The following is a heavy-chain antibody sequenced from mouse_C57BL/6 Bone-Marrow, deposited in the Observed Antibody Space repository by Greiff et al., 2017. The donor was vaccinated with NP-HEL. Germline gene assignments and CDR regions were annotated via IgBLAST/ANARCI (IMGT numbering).Heavy chain of an antibody. CDR2: IDPSDSYT. D-gene: IGHD2-2*01. CDR1: GYTFTSYW. CDR3: ARGFMVRAY. Sequence: QVQLQQPGAELVRPGTSVTLSCKASGYTFTSYWMHWVKQRPGQGLEWIGVIDPSDSYTNYNQNFKGKATLTVDTSSRTAYMQLSGLTSEDSAVYYGARGFMVRAYWGQGTLVTVSA. J-gene: IGHJ3*01. V-gene: IGHV1-59*01.